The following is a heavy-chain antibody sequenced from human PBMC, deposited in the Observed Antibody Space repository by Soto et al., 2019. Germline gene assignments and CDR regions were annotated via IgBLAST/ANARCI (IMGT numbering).Heavy chain of an antibody. CDR3: ARGRRSGYDYYYYGMDV. Sequence: QVQLVESGGGVVQPGRSLRLSCAASGFTFSSYGMHWVRQAPGKGLEWVAVIWYDGSNKNYADSVKGRFTISRDNSKNTLYLQMNSLRAEDTAVYYCARGRRSGYDYYYYGMDVWGQGTTVTVSS. CDR1: GFTFSSYG. J-gene: IGHJ6*02. V-gene: IGHV3-33*01. CDR2: IWYDGSNK. D-gene: IGHD5-12*01.